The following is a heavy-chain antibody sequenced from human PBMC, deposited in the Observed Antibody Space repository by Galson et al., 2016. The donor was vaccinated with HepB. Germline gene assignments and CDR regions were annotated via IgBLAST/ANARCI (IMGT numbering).Heavy chain of an antibody. Sequence: SETLSLTCTVSGGSVSSTSYHWSWIRQPPGKGLEWIGYIYYSGSTKYNPSLKSRVTISVDTSNNHFSLRLTSVTAADTALYYCARQHRGGPSDYWGQGILVIVTS. D-gene: IGHD5-24*01. J-gene: IGHJ4*02. V-gene: IGHV4-61*03. CDR2: IYYSGST. CDR1: GGSVSSTSYH. CDR3: ARQHRGGPSDY.